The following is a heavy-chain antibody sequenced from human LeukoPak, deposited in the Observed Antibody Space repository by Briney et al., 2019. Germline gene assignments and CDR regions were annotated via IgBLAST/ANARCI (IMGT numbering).Heavy chain of an antibody. CDR1: GGSISSGGYS. V-gene: IGHV4-30-2*01. Sequence: SQTLSLTCAVSGGSISSGGYSWSWIRQPPGKGLEWIGYIYHSGSTYYNPSLKSRVTISVDRSKNQFSLKLSSVTAADTAVYYCARGINDAFDIWGQGTMVTVSS. CDR3: ARGINDAFDI. CDR2: IYHSGST. J-gene: IGHJ3*02. D-gene: IGHD2/OR15-2a*01.